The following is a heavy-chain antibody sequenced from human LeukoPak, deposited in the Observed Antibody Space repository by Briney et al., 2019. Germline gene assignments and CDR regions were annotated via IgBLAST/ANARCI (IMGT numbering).Heavy chain of an antibody. CDR2: ISFRGGST. V-gene: IGHV3-23*01. CDR3: AKESGSSPVFSH. D-gene: IGHD6-13*01. J-gene: IGHJ4*02. Sequence: GGSLRLSCAASGFTYSSYPRRWLRQAPGKGQECVSAISFRGGSTYYADYVKGRFTISRDNSKNTLYLQMNSLRAEDTAVYYCAKESGSSPVFSHWGQGTLVTVSS. CDR1: GFTYSSYP.